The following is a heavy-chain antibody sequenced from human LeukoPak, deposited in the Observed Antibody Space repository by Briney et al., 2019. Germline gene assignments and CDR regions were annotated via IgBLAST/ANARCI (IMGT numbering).Heavy chain of an antibody. D-gene: IGHD3-16*02. J-gene: IGHJ4*02. CDR2: IRQDGSEK. CDR1: GFTFSNYW. Sequence: PGGSLRLSYAASGFTFSNYWMTWVRQAPGRGLEWVANIRQDGSEKYYVDSVKGRFTISRDNAKNSLYLQMNSLRAEDTAVYYCARDYVWGSDRYTDYWGQGTLVTVSS. V-gene: IGHV3-7*05. CDR3: ARDYVWGSDRYTDY.